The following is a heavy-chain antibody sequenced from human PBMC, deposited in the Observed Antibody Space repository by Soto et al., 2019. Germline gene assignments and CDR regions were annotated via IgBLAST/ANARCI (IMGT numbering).Heavy chain of an antibody. Sequence: GASVKVSCTTSGYTFTNYLIHWVRQAPGQGLEWMGIINPSADSTNYAQKFQGRVTVTRDTSTSTVYMELRSLRSEDTAVYYCAREYGGSRVFDYWGQGTLVTVSS. J-gene: IGHJ4*02. V-gene: IGHV1-46*01. CDR2: INPSADST. CDR1: GYTFTNYL. CDR3: AREYGGSRVFDY. D-gene: IGHD1-26*01.